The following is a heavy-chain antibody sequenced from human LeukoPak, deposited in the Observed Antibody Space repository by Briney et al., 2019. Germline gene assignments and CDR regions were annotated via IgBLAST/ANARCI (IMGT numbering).Heavy chain of an antibody. Sequence: PSETLSLICAVYGGSFSGYYWSWIRQPPGKGLEWIGEINHSGSTNYNPSLKSRVTISVDTSKNQFSLKLSSVTAADTAVYYCARGRQQWLVWGASPGTLFDPWGQGTLVTVSS. CDR2: INHSGST. CDR3: ARGRQQWLVWGASPGTLFDP. J-gene: IGHJ5*02. D-gene: IGHD6-19*01. V-gene: IGHV4-34*01. CDR1: GGSFSGYY.